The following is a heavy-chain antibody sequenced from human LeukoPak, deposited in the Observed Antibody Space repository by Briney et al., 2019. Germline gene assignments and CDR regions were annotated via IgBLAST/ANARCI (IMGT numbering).Heavy chain of an antibody. Sequence: GGSLRLSCAASGFTFSDYSMNWVRQTPRKGLEWVSCISGSGSYIYYADSVKGRFTISRDNAKNSLYLQMNSLRAEDTAVYYCARDRGYYYDSSGYYWLDAFDIWGQGTMVTVSS. V-gene: IGHV3-21*01. CDR2: ISGSGSYI. D-gene: IGHD3-22*01. CDR1: GFTFSDYS. CDR3: ARDRGYYYDSSGYYWLDAFDI. J-gene: IGHJ3*02.